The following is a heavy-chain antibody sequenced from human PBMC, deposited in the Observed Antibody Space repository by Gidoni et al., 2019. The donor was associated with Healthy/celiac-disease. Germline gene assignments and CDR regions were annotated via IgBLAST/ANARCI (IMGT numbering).Heavy chain of an antibody. CDR1: GGSISSGGYY. CDR3: ARDGGYYGSGSYDRGAFDI. Sequence: QVQLQESGPGLVTPSQTLSLTCTVSGGSISSGGYYWSWIRQHPGKGLEWIGYIYYSGSTYYNPSLKSRVTISVDTSKNQFSLKLSSVTAADTAVYYCARDGGYYGSGSYDRGAFDIWGQGTMVTVSS. CDR2: IYYSGST. J-gene: IGHJ3*02. V-gene: IGHV4-31*03. D-gene: IGHD3-10*01.